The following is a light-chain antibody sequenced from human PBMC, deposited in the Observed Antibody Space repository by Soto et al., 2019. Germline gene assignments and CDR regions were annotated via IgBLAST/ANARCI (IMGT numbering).Light chain of an antibody. CDR1: QSVSTY. J-gene: IGKJ5*01. Sequence: EILLAQSPAPLSFSPGGKATLPCRASQSVSTYLAWYQQKPGQAPRLLIYDASNRAADIPARFSGSGSGTDFTLTISSLESEDFAVYYCQQRTSWPITFGQGTRLEIK. CDR3: QQRTSWPIT. V-gene: IGKV3-11*01. CDR2: DAS.